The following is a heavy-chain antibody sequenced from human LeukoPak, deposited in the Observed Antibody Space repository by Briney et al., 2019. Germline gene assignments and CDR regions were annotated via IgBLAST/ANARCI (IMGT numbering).Heavy chain of an antibody. J-gene: IGHJ4*02. CDR2: IYYSGST. CDR1: SGSISSSSYF. D-gene: IGHD6-19*01. Sequence: NSSETLSLTCTVSSGSISSSSYFGGWIRQPPGKGLEWIGSIYYSGSTYFNPSLGSRVTISVDTSRNQFSLKLSSVTAADTALYYCARLAVAGTVIDYWGQGTLVTVSS. CDR3: ARLAVAGTVIDY. V-gene: IGHV4-39*01.